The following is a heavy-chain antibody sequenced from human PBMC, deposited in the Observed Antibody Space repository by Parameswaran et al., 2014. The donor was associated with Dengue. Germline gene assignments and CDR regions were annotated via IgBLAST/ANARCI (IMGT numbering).Heavy chain of an antibody. CDR2: INHSGST. D-gene: IGHD2-2*02. V-gene: IGHV4-34*01. J-gene: IGHJ5*02. Sequence: WIRQPRKGWSGLGINHSGSTNYNPSLKSRVTISVDTSKNQFSLKLSSVTAADTAVYYCPAVLGYCSSTSCYTASGYPLIIPLPLGRSNNWFDPWGQGTLVTVSS. CDR3: PAVLGYCSSTSCYTASGYPLIIPLPLGRSNNWFDP.